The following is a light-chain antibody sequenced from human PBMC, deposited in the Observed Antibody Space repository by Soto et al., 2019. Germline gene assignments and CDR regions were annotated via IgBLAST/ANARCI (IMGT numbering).Light chain of an antibody. Sequence: ENVLTQSPGTLSLSPGERATLSCRASQSVSARSLAWYQHKPGQAPRLLIHGPSSRATGIPDRFSGSGSGRDFTLTISRLEPEDFAVYYCQQYGSSWYTFGQGTKLEIK. CDR3: QQYGSSWYT. V-gene: IGKV3-20*01. CDR1: QSVSARS. J-gene: IGKJ2*01. CDR2: GPS.